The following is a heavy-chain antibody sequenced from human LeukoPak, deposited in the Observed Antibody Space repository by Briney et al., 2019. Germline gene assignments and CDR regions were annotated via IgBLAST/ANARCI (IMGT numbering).Heavy chain of an antibody. Sequence: ASVKVSCKASGYTFTGYYMHWVRQAPGQGLEWMGWINPNSGGTNYAQKFQGRISMTRDTSISTAYMELSRLTSDDTAVYYCARSYGSGDSRHWGQGTLVTVSS. V-gene: IGHV1-2*02. CDR3: ARSYGSGDSRH. CDR2: INPNSGGT. J-gene: IGHJ4*02. D-gene: IGHD3-10*01. CDR1: GYTFTGYY.